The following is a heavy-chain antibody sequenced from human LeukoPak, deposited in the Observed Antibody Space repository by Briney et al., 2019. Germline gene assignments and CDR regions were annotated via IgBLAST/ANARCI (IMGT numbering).Heavy chain of an antibody. J-gene: IGHJ3*02. CDR1: GFTFTSSA. Sequence: PEASVKVSCKASGFTFTSSAMQWVRQARGQRLEWIGWIVVGSGNTNYAQKFQERVTITGDMSTSTAYMELSSLRSEDTAVYYCAADAVGTYAFDIWGQGTMVTVSS. CDR3: AADAVGTYAFDI. V-gene: IGHV1-58*02. CDR2: IVVGSGNT. D-gene: IGHD1-1*01.